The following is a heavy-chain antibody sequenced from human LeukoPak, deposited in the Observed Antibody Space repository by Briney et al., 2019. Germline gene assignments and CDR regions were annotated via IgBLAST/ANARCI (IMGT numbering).Heavy chain of an antibody. V-gene: IGHV1-18*01. J-gene: IGHJ4*02. D-gene: IGHD6-19*01. Sequence: ASVKVSCKASGYTFTNYGISWVRQAPGQGLEWMGWISVYNGNTKYPQKLQDRVTTTTDTSTSTAYMELGSLRSGDTAVYYCARDLARVAVAGTLDYWGQGTLVTVSS. CDR2: ISVYNGNT. CDR3: ARDLARVAVAGTLDY. CDR1: GYTFTNYG.